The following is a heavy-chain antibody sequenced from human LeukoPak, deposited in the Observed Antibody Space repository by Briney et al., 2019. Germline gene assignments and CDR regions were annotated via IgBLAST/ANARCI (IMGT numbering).Heavy chain of an antibody. CDR3: ARGLGRGYSGYGFDY. D-gene: IGHD5-12*01. V-gene: IGHV4-34*01. CDR1: GGSFSGYY. Sequence: SETLSLTCAVYGGSFSGYYWSWIRQPPGKGLEWIGEINHSGSTNYNPSLESRVTISVDTSKNQFSLKLSSVTAADTAVYYCARGLGRGYSGYGFDYWGQGTLVTVSS. J-gene: IGHJ4*02. CDR2: INHSGST.